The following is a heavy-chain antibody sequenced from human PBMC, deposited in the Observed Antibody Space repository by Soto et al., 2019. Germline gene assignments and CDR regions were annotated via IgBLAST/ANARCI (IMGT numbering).Heavy chain of an antibody. Sequence: PSETLSLTCAVYGGSFSGYYWSWIRQPPGKGLEWIGEINHSGSTNYNPSLKSRVTISVDTSKNQFSLKLSSVTAADTAVYYCARPHRGHYYASTGYYYFDYWGQGTLVTVSS. V-gene: IGHV4-34*01. CDR3: ARPHRGHYYASTGYYYFDY. D-gene: IGHD3-22*01. J-gene: IGHJ4*02. CDR2: INHSGST. CDR1: GGSFSGYY.